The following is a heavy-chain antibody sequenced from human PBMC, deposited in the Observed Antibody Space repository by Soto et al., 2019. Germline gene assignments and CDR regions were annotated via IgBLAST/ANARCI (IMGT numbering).Heavy chain of an antibody. Sequence: GGSLRLSCAASGFTFSSYGMHWVRQAPGKGLEWVAVISPDGGNQYYSESAKGRFTISRDNSKNTLYLQMNDLRPDDTALYYCARENSRIAPRLFQHWGHGSLVTVSS. D-gene: IGHD6-6*01. CDR2: ISPDGGNQ. V-gene: IGHV3-30*03. CDR1: GFTFSSYG. CDR3: ARENSRIAPRLFQH. J-gene: IGHJ1*01.